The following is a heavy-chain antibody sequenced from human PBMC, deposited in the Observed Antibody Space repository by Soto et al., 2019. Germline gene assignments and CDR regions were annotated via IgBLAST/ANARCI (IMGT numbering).Heavy chain of an antibody. J-gene: IGHJ4*01. CDR3: MKEEPAGPHVHY. D-gene: IGHD2-2*01. Sequence: PGGSLRLSCVASGFTFSSHAMSWVRQAPGKGLEWVSAISGSGDRTYYADSVKGRFTISRDNSKNSLFLQMNSLSADDTALYYCMKEEPAGPHVHYWGHGTQVTVS. CDR1: GFTFSSHA. CDR2: ISGSGDRT. V-gene: IGHV3-23*01.